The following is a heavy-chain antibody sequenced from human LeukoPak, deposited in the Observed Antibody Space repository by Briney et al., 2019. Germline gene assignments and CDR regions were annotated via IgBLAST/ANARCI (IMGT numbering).Heavy chain of an antibody. D-gene: IGHD1-26*01. CDR1: GYTFTGYY. CDR2: INPNSGGT. V-gene: IGHV1-2*06. CDR3: AGVHRGGWEPNHYFDY. J-gene: IGHJ4*02. Sequence: ASVKVSCKASGYTFTGYYMHWVRQAPGQGLEWMGRINPNSGGTNYAQKFQGRVTMTRDTSISTAYMELSRLRSDDTAVYYCAGVHRGGWEPNHYFDYWGQGTLVTVSS.